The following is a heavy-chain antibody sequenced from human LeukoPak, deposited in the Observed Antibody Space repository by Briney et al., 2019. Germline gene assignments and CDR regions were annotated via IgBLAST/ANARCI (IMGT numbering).Heavy chain of an antibody. J-gene: IGHJ5*02. D-gene: IGHD2-2*02. CDR3: ARHNGGLWVVVPAAIPGWFDP. Sequence: ASVKVSCKASGYTFTSYGISWVRQAPGQGLEWMGWISAYNGNTNYAQKLQGRVTMTTDTSTSTAYMELRSLRSDDTAVYYCARHNGGLWVVVPAAIPGWFDPWGQGTLVTVSS. CDR2: ISAYNGNT. V-gene: IGHV1-18*01. CDR1: GYTFTSYG.